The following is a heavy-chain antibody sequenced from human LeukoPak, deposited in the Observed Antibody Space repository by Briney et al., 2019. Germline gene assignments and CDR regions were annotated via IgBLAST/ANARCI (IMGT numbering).Heavy chain of an antibody. CDR1: GYTFTSYY. CDR3: ARDHPFGRFLEWLPPDHNWFDP. D-gene: IGHD3-3*01. Sequence: ASVKVSCKASGYTFTSYYMHWVRQAPGQGLEWMGIINPSGGSTSYAQKFQGRVTMTRDTSTSTVYMELSSLRSEDTAVYYCARDHPFGRFLEWLPPDHNWFDPWGQGTLVTVSS. J-gene: IGHJ5*02. V-gene: IGHV1-46*01. CDR2: INPSGGST.